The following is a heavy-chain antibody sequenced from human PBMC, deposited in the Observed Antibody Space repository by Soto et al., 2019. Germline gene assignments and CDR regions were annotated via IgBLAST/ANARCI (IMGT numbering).Heavy chain of an antibody. J-gene: IGHJ4*02. CDR1: GGSISTYY. CDR2: INYSGRT. Sequence: SETLSLTCTVSGGSISTYYWSWIRQPPGEGLEWIGYINYSGRTNYNPSLKSRVTMSLDTSKNQFSLRLRSVTAADTALFYCARYAGSSWFDYWGQGTLVTVS. V-gene: IGHV4-59*01. CDR3: ARYAGSSWFDY. D-gene: IGHD6-13*01.